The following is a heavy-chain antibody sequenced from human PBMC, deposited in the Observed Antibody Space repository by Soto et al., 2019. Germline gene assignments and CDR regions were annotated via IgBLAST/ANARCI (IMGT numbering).Heavy chain of an antibody. Sequence: KPAETLSLTCTVSGGSIGTYYWTWVRQPPGKRLEWIGCIDYSGSTSYNPSLKSRLTISIDTSKNQFSLNVNSVAAADTAVYYCARVRRSSGRMDAADIWGQGKMVTV. J-gene: IGHJ3*02. V-gene: IGHV4-59*01. CDR3: ARVRRSSGRMDAADI. D-gene: IGHD1-26*01. CDR2: IDYSGST. CDR1: GGSIGTYY.